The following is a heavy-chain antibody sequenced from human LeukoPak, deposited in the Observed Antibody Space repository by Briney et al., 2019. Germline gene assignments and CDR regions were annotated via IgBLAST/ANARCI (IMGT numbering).Heavy chain of an antibody. CDR1: GGAISSYY. Sequence: NPSETLSLTCTVSGGAISSYYWGWIRQPPGKGLEWIGNIFYSGSTHYNPSLKSRVTISVDTSKNQFSLKLSSVTAADTAVYYCAGLVVGTATIDYWGQGTLVTVSS. CDR2: IFYSGST. D-gene: IGHD2-21*02. V-gene: IGHV4-39*01. J-gene: IGHJ4*02. CDR3: AGLVVGTATIDY.